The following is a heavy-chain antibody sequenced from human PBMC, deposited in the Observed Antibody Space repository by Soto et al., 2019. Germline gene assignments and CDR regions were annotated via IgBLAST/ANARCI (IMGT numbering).Heavy chain of an antibody. CDR3: ARDTGSGLRVEPGIFEY. D-gene: IGHD1-26*01. J-gene: IGHJ4*02. CDR2: INADNGAS. V-gene: IGHV1-3*01. Sequence: QVQLVQSGAEVKKPGASVKVSCNPSGYAFTSYTMHWVRQAPGQGLEWMGWINADNGASKYSQKFQGRVTITRDTSASIAYMELSSLRSEDTAVYYCARDTGSGLRVEPGIFEYWGQGTLVTVS. CDR1: GYAFTSYT.